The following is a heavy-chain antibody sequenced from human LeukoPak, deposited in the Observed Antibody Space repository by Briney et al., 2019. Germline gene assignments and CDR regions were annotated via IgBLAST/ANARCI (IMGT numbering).Heavy chain of an antibody. CDR2: ITAYNGNR. Sequence: VASVKVSCKTSGYTFSNYGISWVRQAPGQGLEWMGWITAYNGNRLYAQRFQGRVTMTRDTSASTVYMELSSLRSEDTAVYYCARVSPAVGATFDYWGQGTLVTVSS. V-gene: IGHV1-18*01. CDR3: ARVSPAVGATFDY. D-gene: IGHD1-26*01. CDR1: GYTFSNYG. J-gene: IGHJ4*02.